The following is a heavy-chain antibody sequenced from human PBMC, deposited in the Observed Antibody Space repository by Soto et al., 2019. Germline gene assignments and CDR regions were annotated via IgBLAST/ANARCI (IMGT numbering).Heavy chain of an antibody. CDR2: ISAYNGNT. J-gene: IGHJ3*02. CDR3: AIRNGSGSYYKAPDAFDI. Sequence: ASVKVSCKASGYTFTSYGISWVRQAPGQGLEWMGWISAYNGNTNYAQKLQGRVTMTTDTSTSTAYMELRSLRSDDTAVYYCAIRNGSGSYYKAPDAFDIWGQGTMVNVS. V-gene: IGHV1-18*01. CDR1: GYTFTSYG. D-gene: IGHD3-10*01.